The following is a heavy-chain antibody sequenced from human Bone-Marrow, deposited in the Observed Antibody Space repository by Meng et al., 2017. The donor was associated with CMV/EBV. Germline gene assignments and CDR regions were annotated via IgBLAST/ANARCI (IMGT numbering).Heavy chain of an antibody. J-gene: IGHJ4*02. CDR3: ARTHCSSTSCYLSVDY. V-gene: IGHV3-30*02. D-gene: IGHD2-2*01. Sequence: GEFLKISFGASRFTFSSYGMHWVRQAPGKGLEWVAFIRYDGSNKYYADSVKGRFTISRDNSKNTLYLQMNSLRAEDTAVYYCARTHCSSTSCYLSVDYWGEGTLVAVSS. CDR1: RFTFSSYG. CDR2: IRYDGSNK.